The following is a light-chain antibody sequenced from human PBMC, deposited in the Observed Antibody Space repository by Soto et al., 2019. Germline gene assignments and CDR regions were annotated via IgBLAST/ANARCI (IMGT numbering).Light chain of an antibody. Sequence: EIVMTQSPATLSVSPGERATLSCRASQSVSILLAWYQQKPGQAPRLLIHGATTRATGIPARFSGSGSGTDFSLTISRLEPGDFAVYYCQHYGDSLSITFGQGTDWRL. J-gene: IGKJ5*01. CDR3: QHYGDSLSIT. CDR2: GAT. V-gene: IGKV3-15*01. CDR1: QSVSIL.